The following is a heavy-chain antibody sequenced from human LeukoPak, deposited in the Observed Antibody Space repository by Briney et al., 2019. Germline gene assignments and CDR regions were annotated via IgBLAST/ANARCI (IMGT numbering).Heavy chain of an antibody. CDR1: GDSVSSNTVG. D-gene: IGHD7-27*01. CDR3: ARSQHWGYDY. J-gene: IGHJ4*02. Sequence: SQTLSLTCAIPGDSVSSNTVGWHWIRQSPSRGLEWLGRTCYRSKWNNDYAISVKSRITINSDTSKNQFSLQLNSVTPEDTAVYYCARSQHWGYDYWGQGTLVTVSS. V-gene: IGHV6-1*01. CDR2: TCYRSKWNN.